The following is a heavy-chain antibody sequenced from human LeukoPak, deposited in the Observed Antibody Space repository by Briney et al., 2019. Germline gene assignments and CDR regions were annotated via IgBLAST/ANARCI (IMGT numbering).Heavy chain of an antibody. D-gene: IGHD6-6*01. Sequence: GGSLRLSCAASGFTFSDSYMTWVRQAPGKGVEWVAYTSGSGHDMNYSDSVKGRFTISRDNAKNSLYLQMSSLRVEDTAVYYCTRDPRHFDSCGQGTLVTVSS. CDR1: GFTFSDSY. CDR2: TSGSGHDM. J-gene: IGHJ5*01. CDR3: TRDPRHFDS. V-gene: IGHV3-11*04.